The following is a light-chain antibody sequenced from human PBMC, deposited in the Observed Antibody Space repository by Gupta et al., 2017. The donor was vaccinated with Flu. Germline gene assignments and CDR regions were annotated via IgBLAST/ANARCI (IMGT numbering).Light chain of an antibody. J-gene: IGLJ1*01. V-gene: IGLV1-51*01. Sequence: QSMLTQPPSVSAAPGQKVTISCSGSSSNIGSNYVYWYQQLPGTAPKLVIYDNNKRPSGIPDRFSGSKSGTSATLGITGLQTGDEADYYCGAWDNSLRGGVFGTGTKVTVL. CDR2: DNN. CDR1: SSNIGSNY. CDR3: GAWDNSLRGGV.